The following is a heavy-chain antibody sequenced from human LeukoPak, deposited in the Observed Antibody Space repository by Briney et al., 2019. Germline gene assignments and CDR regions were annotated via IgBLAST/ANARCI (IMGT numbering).Heavy chain of an antibody. D-gene: IGHD6-13*01. Sequence: GGSLRLSCAASGFTFSSYSMNWVRQAPGKGLEWVSSISSSSSYIYYADSVKGRFTISRDNAKNSLYLQMNSLRAEDTAVYYCARDEAAAGTDAFDIWGQGTMVTVSS. J-gene: IGHJ3*02. CDR2: ISSSSSYI. CDR1: GFTFSSYS. CDR3: ARDEAAAGTDAFDI. V-gene: IGHV3-21*01.